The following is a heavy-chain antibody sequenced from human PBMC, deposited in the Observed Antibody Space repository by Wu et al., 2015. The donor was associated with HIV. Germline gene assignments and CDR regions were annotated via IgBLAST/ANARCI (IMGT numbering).Heavy chain of an antibody. J-gene: IGHJ1*01. D-gene: IGHD2-15*01. Sequence: QVQLVQSGAEVKKPGSSVNVSCKASGGTFSSYTITWVRQAPGQGLEWMGGIIPIFGTATFAQKFQGRVTITTVESTNTAYMELSSLRSDDTAVYYCARLADSPEYFQHWGQGTLVTVSS. CDR3: ARLADSPEYFQH. V-gene: IGHV1-69*05. CDR1: GGTFSSYT. CDR2: IIPIFGTA.